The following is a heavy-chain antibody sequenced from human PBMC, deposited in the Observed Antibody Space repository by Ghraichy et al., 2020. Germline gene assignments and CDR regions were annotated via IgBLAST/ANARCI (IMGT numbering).Heavy chain of an antibody. D-gene: IGHD3-3*01. CDR3: ARTPKGDFWSGYNYYYYYYMDV. CDR2: IHTSGST. V-gene: IGHV4-61*02. Sequence: SETLSLTCSVSGGSISSDNYYWSWIRQPAGKGLEWIGRIHTSGSTNYNPSLKSRVTMSVDTSKNQFSLKLNSVTAADTAVYYCARTPKGDFWSGYNYYYYYYMDVWGKGTTVTVSS. CDR1: GGSISSDNYY. J-gene: IGHJ6*03.